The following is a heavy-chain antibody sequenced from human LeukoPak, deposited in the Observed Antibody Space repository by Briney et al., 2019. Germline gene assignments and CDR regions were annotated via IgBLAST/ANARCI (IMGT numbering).Heavy chain of an antibody. D-gene: IGHD2-8*01. CDR1: GFTFGDYD. V-gene: IGHV3-49*04. J-gene: IGHJ4*02. Sequence: GGSLRLSCITSGFTFGDYDTSWVRQAPGKGLGWVGFIRGKAYGGTTEYAASVKGRFTISRDDSKSIAYLQMNSLKTEDTAVYYCTTNGTRGGNYWGQGTLVTVSS. CDR3: TTNGTRGGNY. CDR2: IRGKAYGGTT.